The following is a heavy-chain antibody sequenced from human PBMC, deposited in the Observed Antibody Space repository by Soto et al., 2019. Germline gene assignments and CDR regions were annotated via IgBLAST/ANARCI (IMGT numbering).Heavy chain of an antibody. CDR1: GGTFSGYA. J-gene: IGHJ4*02. D-gene: IGHD1-26*01. V-gene: IGHV1-69*01. Sequence: QVQLVQSGAEVKKPGSSVKVSCKPSGGTFSGYAVSWVRQVPGQGLEWLGGIIPVFGTVTYAQKFQDRVTISADESTRTAYMQLSSLRSEDTAVYYCARDMGATTPFVYWGQGTLVTVSS. CDR2: IIPVFGTV. CDR3: ARDMGATTPFVY.